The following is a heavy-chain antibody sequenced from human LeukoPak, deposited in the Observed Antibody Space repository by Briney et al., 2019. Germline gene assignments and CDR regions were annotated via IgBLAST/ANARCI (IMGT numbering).Heavy chain of an antibody. CDR3: ARERQNKDFWSGGDY. CDR2: IRYDGSYK. J-gene: IGHJ4*02. Sequence: GGSLRLSCAASGFSFSSYGIHWVRQAPGKGLEWVAFIRYDGSYKYYADSVKGRFAISRDNAKNSLYLQMNTLRPEDTAVYYCARERQNKDFWSGGDYWGQGTLVTVSS. V-gene: IGHV3-30*02. CDR1: GFSFSSYG. D-gene: IGHD3-3*01.